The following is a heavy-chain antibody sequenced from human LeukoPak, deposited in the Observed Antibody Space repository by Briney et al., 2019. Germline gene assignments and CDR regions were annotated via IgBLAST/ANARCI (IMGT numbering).Heavy chain of an antibody. D-gene: IGHD2-15*01. CDR2: MYYSGSP. J-gene: IGHJ5*02. V-gene: IGHV4-59*01. Sequence: PSETLSLTCTVSGASITTYYWSWIRQPPGKRLEWIAYMYYSGSPNYNPSLKIRVSMSVDTSEKQFSLKLSSVTTADTAVYYCARVDSGYCSGGYCYANRFDPWGQGTLVTVSS. CDR1: GASITTYY. CDR3: ARVDSGYCSGGYCYANRFDP.